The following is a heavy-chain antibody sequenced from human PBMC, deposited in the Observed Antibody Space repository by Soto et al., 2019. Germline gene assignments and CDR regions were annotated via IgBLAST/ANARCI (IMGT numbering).Heavy chain of an antibody. J-gene: IGHJ5*02. CDR3: SGGGRPGQIDWFDP. CDR1: GGSLSSCNW. V-gene: IGHV4-4*02. CDR2: IYRYGCT. D-gene: IGHD2-21*01. Sequence: QVQLQESGPRLVKPSGTLSLTCAVYGGSLSSCNWWSWVRQPPGKGLEWIGEIYRYGCTSYNPSRKSRVNIALDNAKNQISLKMTSLTAAATAVFFCSGGGRPGQIDWFDPWGQGILVTVSS.